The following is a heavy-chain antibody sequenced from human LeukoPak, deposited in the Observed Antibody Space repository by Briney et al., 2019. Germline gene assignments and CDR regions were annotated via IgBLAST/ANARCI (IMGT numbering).Heavy chain of an antibody. V-gene: IGHV4-59*01. D-gene: IGHD2-21*02. Sequence: SETLSLTCTVSGDPLNTYYWTWIRQTPGKELEWLGFVASSGTSNYNPSLKSRVSVSIDTSKNQFSLALTSVTPADTAVYYCARVVRGVVTSNWFDPWGQGTLVSVST. J-gene: IGHJ5*02. CDR1: GDPLNTYY. CDR2: VASSGTS. CDR3: ARVVRGVVTSNWFDP.